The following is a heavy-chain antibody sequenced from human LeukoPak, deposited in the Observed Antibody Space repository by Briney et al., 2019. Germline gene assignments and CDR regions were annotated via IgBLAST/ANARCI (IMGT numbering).Heavy chain of an antibody. CDR2: TYYRSKWYN. J-gene: IGHJ4*02. V-gene: IGHV6-1*01. CDR1: GDSVSSDSAV. Sequence: SQTLLLTCAISGDSVSSDSAVWDWIRQSPSRGLEWLGRTYYRSKWYNDYAVSVKSRITIGPDTSKNQFSLQLNSVTPEDTAVYYCARERPYSLIDYWGQGTLVTVSS. CDR3: ARERPYSLIDY. D-gene: IGHD5-18*01.